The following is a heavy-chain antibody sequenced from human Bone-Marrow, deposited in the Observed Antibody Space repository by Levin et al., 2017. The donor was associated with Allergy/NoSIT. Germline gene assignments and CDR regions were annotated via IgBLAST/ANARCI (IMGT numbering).Heavy chain of an antibody. CDR1: GFTFSSQA. CDR2: ISASGGST. V-gene: IGHV3-23*01. D-gene: IGHD3-3*01. CDR3: AKDWRADY. Sequence: HAGGSLRLSCAASGFTFSSQAMSWVRQAPGKGLEWVSSISASGGSTLYVDSVKGRFTISRDNSKNTLYLQMNSLTVEDTAIYYCAKDWRADYWGQGTLVTVSS. J-gene: IGHJ4*02.